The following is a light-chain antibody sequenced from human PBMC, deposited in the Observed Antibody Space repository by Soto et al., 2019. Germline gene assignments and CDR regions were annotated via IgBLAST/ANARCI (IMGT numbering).Light chain of an antibody. CDR1: QSVSSY. CDR2: DAS. V-gene: IGKV3-11*01. J-gene: IGKJ5*01. CDR3: QQYSNWPPIT. Sequence: EIVLTQSPSTLSLSPGERATLSCRASQSVSSYLAWYKQKPGQAPRLLISDASNRATGIPARFSGSGSGTEFTLTISSLQSEDFAVYYCQQYSNWPPITFGQGTRLEIK.